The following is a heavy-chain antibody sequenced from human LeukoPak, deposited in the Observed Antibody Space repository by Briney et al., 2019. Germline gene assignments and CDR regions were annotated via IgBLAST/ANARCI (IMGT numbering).Heavy chain of an antibody. J-gene: IGHJ6*03. Sequence: GGSLRLSCEASGFSFSDYGMHWVRQAPGKGLEWVAFIRYNGDNKYYADSVKGRFTVSRDNSQSTLYLQMNSLRVEDTAVYYCAKRVVIRSTDYFYYYIHVCGNGTTVTVSS. CDR3: AKRVVIRSTDYFYYYIHV. CDR1: GFSFSDYG. V-gene: IGHV3-30*02. CDR2: IRYNGDNK. D-gene: IGHD3-3*01.